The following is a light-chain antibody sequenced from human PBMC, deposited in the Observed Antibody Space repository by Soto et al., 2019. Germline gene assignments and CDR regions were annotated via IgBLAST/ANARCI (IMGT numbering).Light chain of an antibody. Sequence: QAVVTQPRSVSGSPGQSVSMFCTGTSSDVGGYNYVSWYQQHPGKAPKVMIYDVTKRPPGVPDRFSGSKSGNTASLTISGLQSEDEADYYCSSYAGRYTYVFGTGTKLTVL. V-gene: IGLV2-11*01. CDR1: SSDVGGYNY. CDR3: SSYAGRYTYV. J-gene: IGLJ1*01. CDR2: DVT.